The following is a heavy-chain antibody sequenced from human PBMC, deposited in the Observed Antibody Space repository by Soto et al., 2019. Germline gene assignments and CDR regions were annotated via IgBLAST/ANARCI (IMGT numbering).Heavy chain of an antibody. CDR3: ARHDSSGYYSVGGGNWFDP. D-gene: IGHD3-22*01. Sequence: QLQLQESGPGLVKPSETLSLTSTVSGGSISSSSYYWGWIRQPPGKWLEWIGSIYYSGSTYYNPSLKSRVPISVDTSKNQFSLKRCSVTAADTAVYYCARHDSSGYYSVGGGNWFDPWGQGTLVTVSS. CDR2: IYYSGST. J-gene: IGHJ5*02. V-gene: IGHV4-39*01. CDR1: GGSISSSSYY.